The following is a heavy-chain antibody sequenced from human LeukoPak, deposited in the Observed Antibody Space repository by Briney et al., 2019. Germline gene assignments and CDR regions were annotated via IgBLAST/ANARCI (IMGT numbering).Heavy chain of an antibody. CDR1: GFTFSSYS. Sequence: GGSLRLSCAASGFTFSSYSMSWVRQAPGKGLVWVSGINSDGSSTSYADSVKGRFTISRDNSKNTLYLQMNSLRAEDTAVYYCAIDEGDYGDAFDIWGEGKMVTVSS. CDR3: AIDEGDYGDAFDI. V-gene: IGHV3-74*01. D-gene: IGHD4-17*01. J-gene: IGHJ3*02. CDR2: INSDGSST.